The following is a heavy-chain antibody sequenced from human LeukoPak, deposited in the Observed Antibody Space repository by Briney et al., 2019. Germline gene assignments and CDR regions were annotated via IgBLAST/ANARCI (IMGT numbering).Heavy chain of an antibody. Sequence: GGSLRLSCVASGFSLSNYAMSWVRKAPGKGWGGVSAISTGGGNTYYADSVKGRFTISRDKSENTMSLQMNSLRAEDTAVYYCAKDAVSGTGTFDYWGQGTLVTVSS. V-gene: IGHV3-23*01. CDR2: ISTGGGNT. J-gene: IGHJ4*02. CDR3: AKDAVSGTGTFDY. D-gene: IGHD6-19*01. CDR1: GFSLSNYA.